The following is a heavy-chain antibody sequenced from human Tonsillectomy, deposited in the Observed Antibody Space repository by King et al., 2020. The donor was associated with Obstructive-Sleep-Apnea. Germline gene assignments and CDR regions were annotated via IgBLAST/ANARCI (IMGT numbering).Heavy chain of an antibody. J-gene: IGHJ4*02. CDR1: GFTFSTYA. D-gene: IGHD2-21*02. CDR3: ARGIVVVTAILGYYFDY. V-gene: IGHV3-64*01. CDR2: ISSNGGST. Sequence: QLVQSGGGLVQPGGSLRLSCAASGFTFSTYAMHWVRQAPGKGLEYVSAISSNGGSTYYANSVKGRFTISRDNSKNTLYLQMGSLRAEDMAVYYCARGIVVVTAILGYYFDYWGQGTLVTVSS.